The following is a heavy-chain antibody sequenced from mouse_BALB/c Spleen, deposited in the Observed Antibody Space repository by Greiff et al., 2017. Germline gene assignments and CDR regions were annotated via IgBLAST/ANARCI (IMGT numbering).Heavy chain of an antibody. J-gene: IGHJ3*01. Sequence: EVQLQQSGPGLVKPSQSLSLTCTVTGYSITSDYAWNWIRQFPGNKLEWMGYISYSGSTSYNPSLKSRISITRDTSKNQFFLQLNSVTTEDTATYYCARSTPQLGPFAYWGQGTLVTVSA. D-gene: IGHD4-1*02. CDR3: ARSTPQLGPFAY. V-gene: IGHV3-2*02. CDR1: GYSITSDYA. CDR2: ISYSGST.